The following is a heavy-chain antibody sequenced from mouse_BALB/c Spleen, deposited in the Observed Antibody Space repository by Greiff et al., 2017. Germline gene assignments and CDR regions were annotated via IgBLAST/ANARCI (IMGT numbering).Heavy chain of an antibody. CDR2: ISSGGSYT. J-gene: IGHJ2*01. Sequence: EVQGVESGGGLVKPGGSLKLSCAASGFTFSSYAMSWVRQTPEKRLEWVATISSGGSYTYYPDSVKGRFTISRDNAKNTLYLQMSSLRSEDTAMYYCARLGKGYFDYWGQGTTLTVSS. D-gene: IGHD2-1*01. CDR1: GFTFSSYA. CDR3: ARLGKGYFDY. V-gene: IGHV5-9-3*01.